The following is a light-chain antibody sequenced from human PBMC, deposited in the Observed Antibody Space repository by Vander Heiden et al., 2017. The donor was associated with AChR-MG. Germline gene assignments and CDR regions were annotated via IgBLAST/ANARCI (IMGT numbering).Light chain of an antibody. J-gene: IGKJ4*01. V-gene: IGKV3-20*01. CDR2: GAY. CDR1: QSASSSD. CDR3: QQYGRSPLT. Sequence: EIVLTQSPGTLSLSPGERATLSCRASQSASSSDLAWYQQKPGQAHRLLIHGAYSRATGTPDRFSGSGSGTDFTLTINRLEPEDSAVYYCQQYGRSPLTFGGGTKVEIK.